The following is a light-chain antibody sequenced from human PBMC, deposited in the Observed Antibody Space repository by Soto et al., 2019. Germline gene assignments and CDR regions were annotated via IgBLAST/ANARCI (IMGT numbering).Light chain of an antibody. CDR3: QQYDNLLT. Sequence: DLQMTQSPSSLSASVGDRVTITCQASQDISNYLNWYQQKPGKAPKLLIYDASNLETGVPSRFSGSRSGTDFTFTISSLQPEDIATYYCQQYDNLLTFGGGTKVEIK. V-gene: IGKV1-33*01. CDR1: QDISNY. CDR2: DAS. J-gene: IGKJ4*01.